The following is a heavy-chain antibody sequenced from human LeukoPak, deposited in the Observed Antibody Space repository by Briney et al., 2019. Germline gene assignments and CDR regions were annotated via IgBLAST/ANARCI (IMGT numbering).Heavy chain of an antibody. CDR1: GFTFSSYS. CDR2: ISSSSSYI. Sequence: GGSLRLSCAASGFTFSSYSMNWVRQAPGKGLEWVSSISSSSSYIYYADSVKGRFTISRDNAKNSLYLQMNSLRAEDTAVYYCARDSRFGELLLFDYWGQGTLATVSS. CDR3: ARDSRFGELLLFDY. D-gene: IGHD3-10*01. V-gene: IGHV3-21*01. J-gene: IGHJ4*02.